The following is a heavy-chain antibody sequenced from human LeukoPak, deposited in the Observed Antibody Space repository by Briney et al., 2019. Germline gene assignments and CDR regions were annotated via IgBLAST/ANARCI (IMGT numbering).Heavy chain of an antibody. CDR2: IYFRGSI. J-gene: IGHJ4*02. D-gene: IGHD2-2*02. V-gene: IGHV4-39*07. CDR1: GVSISSSNYF. Sequence: SETLSLTCAVSGVSISSSNYFWAWIRQSPGKGLEWIGSIYFRGSISSSPSLKSRVTISIDASKNQFSLKLTSVTAADTAVYYCAREDRYCSSTSCYTWDYWGQGTLVAV. CDR3: AREDRYCSSTSCYTWDY.